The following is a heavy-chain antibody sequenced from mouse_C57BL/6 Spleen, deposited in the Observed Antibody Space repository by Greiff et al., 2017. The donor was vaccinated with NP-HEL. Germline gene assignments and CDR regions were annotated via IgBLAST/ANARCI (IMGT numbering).Heavy chain of an antibody. V-gene: IGHV5-16*01. CDR2: INHDGSST. Sequence: DVTLVESEGGLVQPGSSMKLSCTASGFTFSDYYMAWVRQVPEKGLEWVANINHDGSSTYYLDSLKSRSTISRDNAKNILYLQMSRLKSEDTAAYYFARRFCFDYDGGFAYWGQGTLVTVSA. D-gene: IGHD2-4*01. CDR3: ARRFCFDYDGGFAY. J-gene: IGHJ3*01. CDR1: GFTFSDYY.